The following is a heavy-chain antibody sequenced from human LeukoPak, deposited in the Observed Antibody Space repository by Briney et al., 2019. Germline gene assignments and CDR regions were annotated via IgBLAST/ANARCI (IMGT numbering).Heavy chain of an antibody. CDR2: INHSGNT. V-gene: IGHV4-34*01. J-gene: IGHJ3*02. CDR1: GGSFSGYY. D-gene: IGHD2-15*01. CDR3: ARGGNIVVVVAATRGAFDI. Sequence: SETLSLTCAVYGGSFSGYYWSWIRQPPGKGLEWIGEINHSGNTNYNPSLKSRVTISVDTSKNQFSLKLSSVTAADTAVYYCARGGNIVVVVAATRGAFDIWGQGTMVTVSS.